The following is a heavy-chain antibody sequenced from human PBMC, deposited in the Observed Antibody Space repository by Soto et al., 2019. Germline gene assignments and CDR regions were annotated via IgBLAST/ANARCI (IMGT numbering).Heavy chain of an antibody. V-gene: IGHV3-23*01. CDR3: SKGPLGGSSSFDYSYGMDV. Sequence: GGSLRLSCAASGFTFSSYAMSWVRQAPGKGLEWVSAISGSGGSTYYADSVKGRFTISRDNSKNTLYLQMNSLRAEDTAVYYCSKGPLGGSSSFDYSYGMDVWGQGTTVTVSS. CDR1: GFTFSSYA. D-gene: IGHD6-6*01. CDR2: ISGSGGST. J-gene: IGHJ6*02.